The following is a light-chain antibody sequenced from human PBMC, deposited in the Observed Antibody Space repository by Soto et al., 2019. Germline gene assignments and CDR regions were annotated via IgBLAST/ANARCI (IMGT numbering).Light chain of an antibody. V-gene: IGLV2-14*01. Sequence: QSALTQPASVSGSPGQSITISCTGTSSDIGAYNYVSWYQQHPGKAPQLIIYEVTTRPSGVSNRFSGSKSGNTASLTISGLQAEDEADYYCTSYTTSSTVVFGGGTKLTVL. CDR1: SSDIGAYNY. J-gene: IGLJ3*02. CDR3: TSYTTSSTVV. CDR2: EVT.